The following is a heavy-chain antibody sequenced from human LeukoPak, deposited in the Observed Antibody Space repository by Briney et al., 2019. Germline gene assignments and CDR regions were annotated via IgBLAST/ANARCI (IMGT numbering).Heavy chain of an antibody. V-gene: IGHV4-34*01. CDR3: ARDPVRRGSYRQDTNDY. CDR2: INHSGST. J-gene: IGHJ4*02. CDR1: GGSFSGYY. Sequence: SETLSPTCAVYGGSFSGYYWSWIRQPPGKGLEWIGEINHSGSTNYNPSLKSRVTISVDTSKNQFSLKLSSVTAADTAVYYCARDPVRRGSYRQDTNDYWGQGTLVTVSS. D-gene: IGHD1-26*01.